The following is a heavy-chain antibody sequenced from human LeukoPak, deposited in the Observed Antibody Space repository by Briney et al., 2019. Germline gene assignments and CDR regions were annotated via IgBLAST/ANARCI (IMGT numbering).Heavy chain of an antibody. CDR2: ISYDGSNA. CDR3: ARDRFSSGAAYFDY. V-gene: IGHV3-30-3*01. J-gene: IGHJ4*02. D-gene: IGHD6-19*01. CDR1: GLTFSNSA. Sequence: GGSLRLSCAASGLTFSNSAMHWVRQAPGKGLEWVAVISYDGSNAYCADSVKGRCTISRDNSKNTLYLQMNSLRAEDTAAYYCARDRFSSGAAYFDYWGQGTLVTVSS.